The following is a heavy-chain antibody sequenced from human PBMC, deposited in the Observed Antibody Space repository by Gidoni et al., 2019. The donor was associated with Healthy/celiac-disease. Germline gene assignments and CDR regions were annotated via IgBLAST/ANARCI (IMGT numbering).Heavy chain of an antibody. V-gene: IGHV1-2*02. D-gene: IGHD4-4*01. J-gene: IGHJ6*02. CDR2: INPNSGGT. CDR1: GYTFTGYY. Sequence: QVQLVQSGAEVKKPGASVKVSCKASGYTFTGYYMHWVRQAPGQGLEWMGWINPNSGGTNYAQKFQGRVTMTRDTSISTAYMELSRLRSDDTAVYYCARLTTDYIYYYYGMDVWGQGTTVTVSS. CDR3: ARLTTDYIYYYYGMDV.